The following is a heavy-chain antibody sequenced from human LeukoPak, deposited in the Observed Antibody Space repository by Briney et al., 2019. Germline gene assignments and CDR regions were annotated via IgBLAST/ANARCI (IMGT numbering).Heavy chain of an antibody. CDR3: ARDVSGYDSSGYSHAFDT. CDR1: VYTFTCYY. Sequence: ASVKLSCKASVYTFTCYYMHWVRQAPGQGLEWMGWINPNSGGTNYAQKFQGRVTMTRDTSISTAYMELSRLRSDDMAVYYCARDVSGYDSSGYSHAFDTWGQGTMVTVSS. V-gene: IGHV1-2*02. J-gene: IGHJ3*02. D-gene: IGHD3-22*01. CDR2: INPNSGGT.